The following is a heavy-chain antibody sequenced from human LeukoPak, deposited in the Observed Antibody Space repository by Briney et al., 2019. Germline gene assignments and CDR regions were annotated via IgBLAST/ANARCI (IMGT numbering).Heavy chain of an antibody. CDR1: GYTFTSYG. J-gene: IGHJ3*02. D-gene: IGHD5-18*01. Sequence: ASVKVSCKASGYTFTSYGIIWVRQAPGQGLEWMGWISAYNGNTNYAQKLQGRVTMTTDTSTSTAYMELRSLRSDDTAVYYCARHRGGYSFDAFDIWGQGTMVTVSS. CDR3: ARHRGGYSFDAFDI. CDR2: ISAYNGNT. V-gene: IGHV1-18*01.